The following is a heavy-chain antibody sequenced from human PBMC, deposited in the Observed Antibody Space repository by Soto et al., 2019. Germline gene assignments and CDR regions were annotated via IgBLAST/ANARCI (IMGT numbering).Heavy chain of an antibody. Sequence: GASVKVSCKASGYSFTSNDMHWVRQAPGQGPEWMGIINPSGGSRRYAQRFQGRVNMTRDTSTSTVYMELSSLRTEDTAVYYCARDRGFCSGGTCYRFDYRGQGTQVTVSS. V-gene: IGHV1-46*01. CDR3: ARDRGFCSGGTCYRFDY. D-gene: IGHD2-15*01. CDR1: GYSFTSND. CDR2: INPSGGSR. J-gene: IGHJ4*02.